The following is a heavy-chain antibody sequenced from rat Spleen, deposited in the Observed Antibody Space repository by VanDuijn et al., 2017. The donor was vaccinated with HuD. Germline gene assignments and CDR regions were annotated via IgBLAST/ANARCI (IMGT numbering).Heavy chain of an antibody. CDR2: IKAKSNNYAT. CDR1: GFTFSTAW. V-gene: IGHV6-6*01. D-gene: IGHD1-6*01. Sequence: EVQLVESGGGLVQPGRSLKLSCATSGFTFSTAWMYWYRQFPEKRLEWVARIKAKSNNYATDYTESVKGRFTISRDNAKSTLYLQMGSLRSEDTATYYCTTYSDYATSPFGYWGRGALVTVSS. J-gene: IGHJ3*01. CDR3: TTYSDYATSPFGY.